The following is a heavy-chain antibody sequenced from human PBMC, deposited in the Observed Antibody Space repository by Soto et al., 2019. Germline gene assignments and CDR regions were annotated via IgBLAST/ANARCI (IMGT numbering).Heavy chain of an antibody. CDR2: ISGYNGDI. J-gene: IGHJ4*02. CDR3: ARVRIVGAREIDF. D-gene: IGHD1-26*01. CDR1: GYTFNRHG. Sequence: VHLVQSGGEVKKPGASVKVSCKAYGYTFNRHGITWVRQAPGQGLEWMGWISGYNGDINYEQKFQGRITLSSDTLTSTVYLELKSLRFDDTAVYYCARVRIVGAREIDFWGQGTLVTVSS. V-gene: IGHV1-18*04.